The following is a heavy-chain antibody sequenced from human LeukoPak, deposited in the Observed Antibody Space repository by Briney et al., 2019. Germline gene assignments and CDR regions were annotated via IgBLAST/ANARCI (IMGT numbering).Heavy chain of an antibody. D-gene: IGHD3-22*01. CDR1: GYTFTSYG. CDR3: ATFNYDSSGYYASSVDY. CDR2: ISAYNGNT. J-gene: IGHJ4*02. V-gene: IGHV1-18*01. Sequence: GASVKVSCKASGYTFTSYGISWVRQAPGQGLEWMGWISAYNGNTNYAQKLQGRVTMTTDTSTSTAYMELRSLRSDDTAVYYCATFNYDSSGYYASSVDYWGQGTLVTVSS.